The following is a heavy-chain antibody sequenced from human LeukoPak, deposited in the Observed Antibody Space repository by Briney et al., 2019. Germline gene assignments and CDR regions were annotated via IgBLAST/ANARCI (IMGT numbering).Heavy chain of an antibody. CDR1: GYTFTNYG. CDR3: ARGTTVTTFVDY. Sequence: ASVTVSCKASGYTFTNYGISWVRQAPGQGVEGMGWISAYNGNTNYAQKLQGRVTMTTDTSTSTAYMELRSLRSDDTAVYYCARGTTVTTFVDYWGQGTLVTVSS. V-gene: IGHV1-18*01. J-gene: IGHJ4*02. CDR2: ISAYNGNT. D-gene: IGHD4-17*01.